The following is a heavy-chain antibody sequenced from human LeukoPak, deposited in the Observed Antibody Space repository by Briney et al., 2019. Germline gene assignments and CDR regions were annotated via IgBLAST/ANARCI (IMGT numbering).Heavy chain of an antibody. CDR1: GFTFSGYW. Sequence: GGSLRLSCVASGFTFSGYWMSWVRQAPGKGLEWVANIKQDGSEKYYVDSVKGRFIISRDNAKNTLYLQMNSLRAEDTAVYYCARVHYRKLITMPAIWGQGTMVTVSS. D-gene: IGHD3-10*01. CDR2: IKQDGSEK. J-gene: IGHJ3*02. V-gene: IGHV3-7*01. CDR3: ARVHYRKLITMPAI.